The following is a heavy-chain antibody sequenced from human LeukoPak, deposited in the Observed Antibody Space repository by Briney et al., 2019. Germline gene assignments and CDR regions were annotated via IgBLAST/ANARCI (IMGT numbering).Heavy chain of an antibody. V-gene: IGHV4-59*08. Sequence: SETLSLTCTVSGGSISSYYWSWIRQPPGKGLEWIGYIYYSGSTNYNPSLKSRVTISVDTSENQFSLKLSSVTAADTAVYYCARLPGTVSYYYMDVWGKGTTVTVSS. D-gene: IGHD1-1*01. J-gene: IGHJ6*03. CDR2: IYYSGST. CDR1: GGSISSYY. CDR3: ARLPGTVSYYYMDV.